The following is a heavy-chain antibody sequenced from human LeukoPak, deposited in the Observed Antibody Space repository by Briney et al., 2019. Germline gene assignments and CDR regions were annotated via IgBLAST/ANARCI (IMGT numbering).Heavy chain of an antibody. CDR2: IRYDGSNK. V-gene: IGHV3-30*02. Sequence: QAGGSLRLSCAASGFTFSSYGMHWVRQAPGKGLEWVAFIRYDGSNKYYADSVKGRFTISRDNAKNSLYLQMNSLRAEDTALYYCAKDKDMGYGSVLDYWGQGTQVTVSS. CDR1: GFTFSSYG. D-gene: IGHD3-10*01. CDR3: AKDKDMGYGSVLDY. J-gene: IGHJ4*02.